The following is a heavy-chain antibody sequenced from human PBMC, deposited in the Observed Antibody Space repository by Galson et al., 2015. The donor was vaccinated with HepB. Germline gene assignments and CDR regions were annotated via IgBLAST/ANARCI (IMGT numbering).Heavy chain of an antibody. J-gene: IGHJ4*02. CDR1: GFTFSNAW. D-gene: IGHD3-22*01. V-gene: IGHV3-15*01. CDR3: TTALPDDSSGYYGPFDY. CDR2: IKSKTDGGTT. Sequence: SLRLSCAASGFTFSNAWMSWVRQAPGKGLEWVGRIKSKTDGGTTDYAAPVKGRFTISRDDSKNTLYLQMNSLKTEDTAVYYCTTALPDDSSGYYGPFDYWGQGTLVTVSS.